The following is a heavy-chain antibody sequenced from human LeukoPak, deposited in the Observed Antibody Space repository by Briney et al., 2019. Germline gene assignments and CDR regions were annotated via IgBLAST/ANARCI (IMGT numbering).Heavy chain of an antibody. CDR3: PREYYYGSSGFDY. CDR2: IWYDGSNK. V-gene: IGHV3-33*01. D-gene: IGHD3-22*01. J-gene: IGHJ4*02. Sequence: GRSLRLSCAASGFTFSSYGMHWVRQAPGKGLEWVAVIWYDGSNKYYADSVKGRFTISRDNSKNTLYLQMNSLRAEDTAVYYCPREYYYGSSGFDYWGQGTLVTVSS. CDR1: GFTFSSYG.